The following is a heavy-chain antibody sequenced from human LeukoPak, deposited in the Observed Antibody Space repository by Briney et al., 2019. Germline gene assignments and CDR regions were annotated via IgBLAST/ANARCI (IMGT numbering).Heavy chain of an antibody. CDR2: IHQNGSEK. CDR1: GFTFSRNW. V-gene: IGHV3-7*03. CDR3: ATTRKAPRPWELLGYFDY. J-gene: IGHJ4*02. D-gene: IGHD1-26*01. Sequence: PGGSLRLSCEGTGFTFSRNWMSWVRQAPGKGLEGVSNIHQNGSEKYYVDSVKGRVTISRDNSKNTLYLHMNSLRAEDTAVYYCATTRKAPRPWELLGYFDYWGEGTLVTVSS.